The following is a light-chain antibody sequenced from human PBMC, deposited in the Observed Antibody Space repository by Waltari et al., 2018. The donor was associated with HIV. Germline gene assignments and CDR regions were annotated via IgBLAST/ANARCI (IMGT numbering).Light chain of an antibody. CDR2: ATA. CDR3: LLSFSGVRV. CDR1: TGSVSRSNY. V-gene: IGLV7-46*01. Sequence: QAVVTQEPSLSVSPGGTVTVTCASFTGSVSRSNYVHWIQLKPGQAPRTLISATAKRHPWTAGRFSGSLVGGRAALTLSGALTDDEADYYCLLSFSGVRVFGGGTKLTV. J-gene: IGLJ3*02.